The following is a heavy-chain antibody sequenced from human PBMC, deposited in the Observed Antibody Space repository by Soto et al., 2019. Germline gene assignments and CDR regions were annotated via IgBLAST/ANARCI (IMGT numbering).Heavy chain of an antibody. CDR3: ARARRATVPTSFDY. V-gene: IGHV4-34*01. J-gene: IGHJ4*02. CDR1: GGSFSGYY. D-gene: IGHD4-17*01. Sequence: PSETLSLTCAVYGGSFSGYYWSWIRQPPGKGLEWIGEINHSGSTNYNPSLKSRVTISVDTSKNQFSLKLSSVTAADTAVYYCARARRATVPTSFDYWGQGTLVTVSS. CDR2: INHSGST.